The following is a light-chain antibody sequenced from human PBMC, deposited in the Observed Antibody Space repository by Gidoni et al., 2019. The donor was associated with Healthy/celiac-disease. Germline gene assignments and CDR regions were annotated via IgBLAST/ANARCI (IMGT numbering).Light chain of an antibody. Sequence: EIVLTQSPATLSLSPGERATLSCRASQSVSSYLAWYQQKPGQAPRLLIYDASNRATGIPARFSGSGSGTDFTLTISSLEPEDFAVYYCQQRSNPFFXQXTKLEIK. CDR2: DAS. V-gene: IGKV3-11*01. CDR1: QSVSSY. J-gene: IGKJ2*01. CDR3: QQRSNPF.